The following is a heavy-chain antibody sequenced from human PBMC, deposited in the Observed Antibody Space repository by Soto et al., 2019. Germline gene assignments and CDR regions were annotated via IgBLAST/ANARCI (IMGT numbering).Heavy chain of an antibody. J-gene: IGHJ6*02. CDR3: ASDGLTAFGMIRPWDVIV. Sequence: TLARTACGLTVNIQTMPWVRQAKGEGLGWVAIISNDGSYKFYADSVKGRFTISRGNSKSTLYLQMNRLTAADTAIYYCASDGLTAFGMIRPWDVIVWGQGTRVTVSS. D-gene: IGHD3-3*01. CDR1: GLTVNIQT. CDR2: ISNDGSYK. V-gene: IGHV3-30*11.